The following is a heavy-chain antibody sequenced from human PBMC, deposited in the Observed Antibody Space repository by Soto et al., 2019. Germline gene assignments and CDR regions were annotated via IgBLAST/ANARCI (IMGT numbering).Heavy chain of an antibody. D-gene: IGHD5-12*01. Sequence: SETLSLTCTVSGGSISSGGYYWSWIRQHPGKGLEWIGYIYHSGTTYYNLSLKSRVTISVDPSKIQFSLKLSSVTAADTAVYYCARRGYNYSFDYWGQGTLVTVSS. CDR1: GGSISSGGYY. V-gene: IGHV4-31*03. J-gene: IGHJ4*02. CDR2: IYHSGTT. CDR3: ARRGYNYSFDY.